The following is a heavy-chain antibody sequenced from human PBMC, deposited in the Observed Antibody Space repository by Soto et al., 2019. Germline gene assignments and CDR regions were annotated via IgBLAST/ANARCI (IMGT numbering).Heavy chain of an antibody. J-gene: IGHJ4*02. D-gene: IGHD3-10*01. Sequence: GGSLRLSCAASGFTFSSYGMHWVRQAPGKGLEWVAVIWYDGSNKYYADSVKGRFTISRDNSKNTLYLQMNSLRAEDTAVYYCAREDYYGSGSQSDPPGYWGQGTLVTVSS. CDR2: IWYDGSNK. V-gene: IGHV3-33*01. CDR3: AREDYYGSGSQSDPPGY. CDR1: GFTFSSYG.